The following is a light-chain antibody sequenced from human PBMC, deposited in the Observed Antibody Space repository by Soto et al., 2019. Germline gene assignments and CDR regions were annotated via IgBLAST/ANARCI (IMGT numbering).Light chain of an antibody. CDR1: SRDVGGHNY. J-gene: IGLJ3*02. Sequence: QSALTQSPSASGSPGQSVPISCTGTSRDVGGHNYVSLYQHHPGKAPKLIIYEVSKRPSGVPDRFSGSKSGNTASLTVSGLQAEDEAVYYCSSTAGNNNLVFGGGTKLTVL. V-gene: IGLV2-8*01. CDR3: SSTAGNNNLV. CDR2: EVS.